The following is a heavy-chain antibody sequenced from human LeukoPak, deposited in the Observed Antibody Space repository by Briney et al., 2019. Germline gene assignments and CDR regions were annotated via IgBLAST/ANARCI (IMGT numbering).Heavy chain of an antibody. CDR1: GFTFNNYA. J-gene: IGHJ3*02. CDR3: AAAADDAFDI. CDR2: ISSSSSYI. V-gene: IGHV3-21*01. D-gene: IGHD6-13*01. Sequence: GGSLRLSCAASGFTFNNYAMSWVRQAPGKGLEWVSSISSSSSYIYYADSVKGRFTISRDNAKNSLYLQMNSLRAEDTAVYYCAAAADDAFDIWGQGTMVTVSS.